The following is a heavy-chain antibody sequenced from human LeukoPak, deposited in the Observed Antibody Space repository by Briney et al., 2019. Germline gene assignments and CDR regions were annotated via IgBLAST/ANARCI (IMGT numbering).Heavy chain of an antibody. D-gene: IGHD6-13*01. CDR2: IRSKADSYTT. CDR1: GFTFSGSA. J-gene: IGHJ4*02. V-gene: IGHV3-73*01. Sequence: GGSLKLSCAASGFTFSGSAMHWVRQASGKGLEWLGRIRSKADSYTTAYAASVKGRFIVSRDDSKNTAYLQMYSLKTEDTAVYYCRAAADLNDYWGQGTLVTVSS. CDR3: RAAADLNDY.